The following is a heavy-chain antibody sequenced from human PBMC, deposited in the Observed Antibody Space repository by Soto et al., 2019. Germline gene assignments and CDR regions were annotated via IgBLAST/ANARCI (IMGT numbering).Heavy chain of an antibody. CDR1: GYTFTSYY. D-gene: IGHD4-17*01. J-gene: IGHJ6*03. CDR3: ARVNYGVYVGTENYYYYYMDV. V-gene: IGHV1-46*03. CDR2: INPSGGST. Sequence: QVQLVQSGAEVKKPGASVKVSCKASGYTFTSYYMHWVRQAPGQGLEWMGIINPSGGSTSYAQKFQGRVTMTRDTSTSTVYMELSNLRSEDTAVYYCARVNYGVYVGTENYYYYYMDVWGKGTTVTVSS.